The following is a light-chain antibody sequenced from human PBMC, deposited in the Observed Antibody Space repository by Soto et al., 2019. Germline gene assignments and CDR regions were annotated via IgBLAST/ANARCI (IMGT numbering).Light chain of an antibody. Sequence: QSALTQPASVSGSFGQSITISCTGTSSDVGGYNYVSWYQHHPGKAPKLMIYDVSNRPSGVSNRFSGSKSDKTASLTISGLQTEDEADYFCSSYTNSSTFVFGTGTKLTVL. CDR3: SSYTNSSTFV. V-gene: IGLV2-14*03. CDR2: DVS. CDR1: SSDVGGYNY. J-gene: IGLJ1*01.